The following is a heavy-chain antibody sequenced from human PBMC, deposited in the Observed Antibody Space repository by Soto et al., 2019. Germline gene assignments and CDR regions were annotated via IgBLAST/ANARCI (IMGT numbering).Heavy chain of an antibody. Sequence: SETLSLTCAVYGGSLSGYYWSWIRQPPGKGLEWIGEISHSGRTNYNPTLKSRVTISVDMSKNKFSLKVSSVTAADTAVYYCARGERLHVSFTKKWFDPWGQGTLLTVYS. CDR3: ARGERLHVSFTKKWFDP. V-gene: IGHV4-34*01. CDR2: ISHSGRT. CDR1: GGSLSGYY. J-gene: IGHJ5*02. D-gene: IGHD2-15*01.